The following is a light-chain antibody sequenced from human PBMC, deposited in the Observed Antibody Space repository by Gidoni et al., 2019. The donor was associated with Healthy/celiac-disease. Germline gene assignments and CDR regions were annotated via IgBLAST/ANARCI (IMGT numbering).Light chain of an antibody. Sequence: ELVLTQSPGTLSLSPGERATLSCRASQSVSSSYLAWYQQNPGQAPRLLIYGASRSATGIPDRFSGSGSGTDFTLTISRLEPEDFAVYYCQQYGSSPPWTFGQGTKVEIK. CDR3: QQYGSSPPWT. CDR1: QSVSSSY. V-gene: IGKV3-20*01. CDR2: GAS. J-gene: IGKJ1*01.